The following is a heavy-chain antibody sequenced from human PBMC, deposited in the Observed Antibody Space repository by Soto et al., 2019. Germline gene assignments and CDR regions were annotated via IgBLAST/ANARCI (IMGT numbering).Heavy chain of an antibody. V-gene: IGHV3-23*01. CDR3: AKWSFYGSGSYSYLDY. D-gene: IGHD3-10*01. CDR1: GFTFSSSA. J-gene: IGHJ4*02. Sequence: GGSLRLSCAASGFTFSSSAMSWVRQTPGKGLEWDSAISSGGASTYYADSVKGRFTISRDNSRNTLYLQMNSLRAEDTAIYYCAKWSFYGSGSYSYLDYWGLGTLVTVSS. CDR2: ISSGGAST.